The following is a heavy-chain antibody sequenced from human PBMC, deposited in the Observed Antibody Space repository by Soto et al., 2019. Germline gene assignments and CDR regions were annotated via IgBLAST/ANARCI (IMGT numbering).Heavy chain of an antibody. CDR3: ARDPGGSYDSSGYWPVWYYYGMDV. Sequence: ASVKVSCKASGYTFTSYGISWVRQAPGQGLEWMGWISAYNGNTNYAQKLQGRVTMTTDTSTSTAYMELRSLRSDDTAVYYCARDPGGSYDSSGYWPVWYYYGMDVWGQGTTVTVSS. J-gene: IGHJ6*02. V-gene: IGHV1-18*01. D-gene: IGHD3-22*01. CDR1: GYTFTSYG. CDR2: ISAYNGNT.